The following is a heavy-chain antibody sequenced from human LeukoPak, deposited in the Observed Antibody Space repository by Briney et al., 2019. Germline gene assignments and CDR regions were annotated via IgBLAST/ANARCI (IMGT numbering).Heavy chain of an antibody. D-gene: IGHD5-12*01. J-gene: IGHJ4*02. V-gene: IGHV3-23*01. CDR1: GFTFSSYA. Sequence: PGGSLRLSCAASGFTFSSYAMSWVRQAPGKGLEWVSAISGSGGSTYYADSMKGRFTISRDNSKNTLYLQMNGLRAEDTAVYYCAKATDIVATTYLDYWGQGTLVTVSS. CDR3: AKATDIVATTYLDY. CDR2: ISGSGGST.